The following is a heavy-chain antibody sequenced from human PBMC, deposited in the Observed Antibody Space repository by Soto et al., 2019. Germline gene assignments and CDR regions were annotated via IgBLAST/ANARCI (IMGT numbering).Heavy chain of an antibody. CDR1: GGSISSSSYY. CDR2: IYYSGST. Sequence: PSETLSLTCTVSGGSISSSSYYWGWILQPPGKGLEWIGSIYYSGSTYYNPSLKSRVTISVDTSKNQFSLKLSSVTAADTDVYYCARVEMARFGGYYYYYYGMDVWGQGTTVTVSS. CDR3: ARVEMARFGGYYYYYYGMDV. V-gene: IGHV4-39*02. J-gene: IGHJ6*02. D-gene: IGHD2-15*01.